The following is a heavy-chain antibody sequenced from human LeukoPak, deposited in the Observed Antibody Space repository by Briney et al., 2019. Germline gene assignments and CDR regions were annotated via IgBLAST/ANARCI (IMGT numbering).Heavy chain of an antibody. Sequence: GESLKISCEAYGYNFANYWIGWVRQMPGKGLEWMGIIYPGDSDTRYSPSFQGQVTISVDKSISTAYLQWSSLKASDTAIYYCARPYCSSTTCPRWGQGTLVTVSS. CDR3: ARPYCSSTTCPR. J-gene: IGHJ4*02. V-gene: IGHV5-51*01. CDR2: IYPGDSDT. D-gene: IGHD2-2*01. CDR1: GYNFANYW.